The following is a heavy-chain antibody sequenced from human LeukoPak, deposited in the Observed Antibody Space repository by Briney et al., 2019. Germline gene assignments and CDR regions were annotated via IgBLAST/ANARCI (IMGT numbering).Heavy chain of an antibody. J-gene: IGHJ3*02. D-gene: IGHD2-2*01. V-gene: IGHV4-34*01. CDR2: INHSGST. CDR3: ARLVPAAIAQDAFDI. CDR1: GGSFSGYY. Sequence: SETLSLTCAVYGGSFSGYYWSWIRQPPGKGLEWIGEINHSGSTNYNPSLKSRVTISVDTSKNQFSLKLSSVTAADTAVYYRARLVPAAIAQDAFDIWGQGTMVTVSS.